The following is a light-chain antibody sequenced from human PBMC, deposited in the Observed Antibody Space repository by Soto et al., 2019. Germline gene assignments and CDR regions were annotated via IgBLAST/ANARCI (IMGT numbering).Light chain of an antibody. CDR1: QSISSY. Sequence: DIQKTQSPSSLSASVGDRVTINCRASQSISSYLNWYQQKPGKAPKLLIYAASSLQSGVSSRFSGSGSGTDFTLTISSLQPEDFATYYCQQSYSTRYTFGQGTKLEIK. CDR3: QQSYSTRYT. J-gene: IGKJ2*01. CDR2: AAS. V-gene: IGKV1-39*01.